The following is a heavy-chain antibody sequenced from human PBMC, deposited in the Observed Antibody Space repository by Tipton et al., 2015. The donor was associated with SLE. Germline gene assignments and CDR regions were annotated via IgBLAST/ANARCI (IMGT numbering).Heavy chain of an antibody. J-gene: IGHJ4*02. V-gene: IGHV4-4*02. CDR3: ARGGASVLIRKCYFDY. D-gene: IGHD2-8*01. Sequence: TLSLTCTVSNDSITSNNWWTWVRQPPGKGLEWIGEIYHNANTNYNSSLKSRLTMSVDKSKNQFSLRLTSVTAADTAVYYCARGGASVLIRKCYFDYWGRGTLVTVSS. CDR1: NDSITSNNW. CDR2: IYHNANT.